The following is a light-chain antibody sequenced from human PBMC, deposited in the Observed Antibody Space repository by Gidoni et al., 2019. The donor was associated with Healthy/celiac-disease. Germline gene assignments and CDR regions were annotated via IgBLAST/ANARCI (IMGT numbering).Light chain of an antibody. CDR1: QSVSSN. CDR3: QHYNNWPT. J-gene: IGKJ5*01. Sequence: IVMTQSPATLSVSPGERATLSCRASQSVSSNLAWYQQKPGQAPRLLIYGASTRATGIPARVSGSGSGTEFALTISSLQSEDFAVYYCQHYNNWPTFGQGTRLEIK. CDR2: GAS. V-gene: IGKV3-15*01.